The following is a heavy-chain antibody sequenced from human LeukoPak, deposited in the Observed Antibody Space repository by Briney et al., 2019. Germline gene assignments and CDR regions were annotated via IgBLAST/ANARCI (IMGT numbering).Heavy chain of an antibody. CDR2: IYYSGTT. D-gene: IGHD2-15*01. V-gene: IGHV4-59*08. CDR3: ARLVYSLDGSGYNWFDP. Sequence: SESLSLTCTVSSGSIIDYYWSWIRQPPGKGLEWNAYIYYSGTTTYNPSLKSRVTISVDTSKNQFSLKLSSVTAADTAVYYCARLVYSLDGSGYNWFDPWGQGTLVTVSS. CDR1: SGSIIDYY. J-gene: IGHJ5*02.